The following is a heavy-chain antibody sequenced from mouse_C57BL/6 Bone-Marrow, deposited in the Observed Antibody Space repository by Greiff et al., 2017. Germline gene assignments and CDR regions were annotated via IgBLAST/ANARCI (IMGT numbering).Heavy chain of an antibody. Sequence: LVESEGGLVQPVSSMQLSFTASGFTFCDYYMAWVRQVPETGLEWVANINYDGSSIYYLDSLKSRFIISRDNAKNILYLQMSSLKSEDTATYYCARAIYYYGSLDVWGTETTVTVSS. CDR3: ARAIYYYGSLDV. J-gene: IGHJ1*03. V-gene: IGHV5-16*01. CDR1: GFTFCDYY. D-gene: IGHD1-1*01. CDR2: INYDGSSI.